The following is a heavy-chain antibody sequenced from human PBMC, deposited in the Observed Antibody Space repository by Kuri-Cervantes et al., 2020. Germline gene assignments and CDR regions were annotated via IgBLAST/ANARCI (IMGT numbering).Heavy chain of an antibody. Sequence: GGALRLSGKGSGYSFTSYWIGWVRQMPGKGLEWMGIIYPGDSDTRYSPSFQGQVTISADKSISTAYLQWSSLKASDTAMYYCARQDYYYYYMDVWDKGTTVTVSS. J-gene: IGHJ6*03. CDR2: IYPGDSDT. CDR1: GYSFTSYW. CDR3: ARQDYYYYYMDV. V-gene: IGHV5-51*01.